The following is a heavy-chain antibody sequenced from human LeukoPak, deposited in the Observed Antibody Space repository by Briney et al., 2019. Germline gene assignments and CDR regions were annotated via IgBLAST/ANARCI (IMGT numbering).Heavy chain of an antibody. D-gene: IGHD2-2*01. CDR1: GYSISSGYY. J-gene: IGHJ2*01. V-gene: IGHV4-38-2*01. CDR3: ARAGTDYCSSTSCMGWYFDL. CDR2: IYHSGST. Sequence: SETLSLTCAVSGYSISSGYYWGWIRQPPGKGLEWIGSIYHSGSTYYNPSLKSRVTISVDTSKNQFSLKLSSVTAADTAVYYCARAGTDYCSSTSCMGWYFDLWGRGTLVTVSS.